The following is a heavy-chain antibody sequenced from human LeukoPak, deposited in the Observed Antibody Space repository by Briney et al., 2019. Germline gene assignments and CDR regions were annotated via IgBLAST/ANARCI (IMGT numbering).Heavy chain of an antibody. CDR1: GGSISSYY. CDR2: IYYSGST. Sequence: PSETLSLTCTVSGGSISSYYWIWIRQPPGKGLEWIGYIYYSGSTHYNPSLKSRVTISVDTSKNQFSLKLSSVTAADTAVYYCARGSRVTAFDYWGQGTLVTVSS. CDR3: ARGSRVTAFDY. J-gene: IGHJ4*02. V-gene: IGHV4-59*01. D-gene: IGHD2-21*02.